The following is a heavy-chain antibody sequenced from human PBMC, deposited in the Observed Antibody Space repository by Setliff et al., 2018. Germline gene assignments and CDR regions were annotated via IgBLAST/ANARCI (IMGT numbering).Heavy chain of an antibody. J-gene: IGHJ3*02. V-gene: IGHV3-48*03. Sequence: GSLRLSCAASGFTFSNYEMTWVRQTPGKGLEWLSYINTDGTRIFYTDSVEGRFTISRDNAKNFLYLQMNSLRAEDTAFYHCALFGDRDTFDTWGQGTMVTVSS. CDR1: GFTFSNYE. CDR2: INTDGTRI. D-gene: IGHD3-16*01. CDR3: ALFGDRDTFDT.